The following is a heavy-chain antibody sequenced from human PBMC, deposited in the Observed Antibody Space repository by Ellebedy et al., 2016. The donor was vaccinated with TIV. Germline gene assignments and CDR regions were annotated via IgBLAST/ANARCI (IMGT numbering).Heavy chain of an antibody. J-gene: IGHJ6*02. D-gene: IGHD1-7*01. CDR2: IYYSGST. CDR1: GGSISSGGYS. CDR3: ARGGELPLYGMDV. V-gene: IGHV4-30-2*01. Sequence: SETLSLTXAVSGGSISSGGYSWSWIRQPPGKGLEWIGYIYYSGSTYYNPSLKSRVTISVDRSKNQFSLKLNSVTAADTAVYYCARGGELPLYGMDVWGQGTTVTVSS.